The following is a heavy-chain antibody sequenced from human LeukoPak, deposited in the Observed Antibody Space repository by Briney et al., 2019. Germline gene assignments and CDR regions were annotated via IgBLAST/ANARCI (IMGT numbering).Heavy chain of an antibody. Sequence: PGGSLRLSCTASGFNFGDYAVSWVRQGPGMELEWVSAFSDNTYYAESVKGRFTISRDNSKNTLYLQMNSLRAEDTAVYYCAKVLPRSKVVEEPYYFDYWGQGTLVTVSS. CDR2: FSDNT. CDR3: AKVLPRSKVVEEPYYFDY. J-gene: IGHJ4*02. V-gene: IGHV3-23*01. CDR1: GFNFGDYA. D-gene: IGHD3-10*02.